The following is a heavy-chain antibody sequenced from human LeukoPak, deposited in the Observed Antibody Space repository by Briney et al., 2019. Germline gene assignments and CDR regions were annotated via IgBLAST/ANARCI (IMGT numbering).Heavy chain of an antibody. CDR1: GFTFSNFA. Sequence: GGSLRLSCAASGFTFSNFAMHWVRQAPGKGLEWVAIISYDGSNKYYADSVKGRFTISRDNTKNTLYLQMNSLRAEDTAVYYCARVLGRSSSWSPLGYWGQGTLVTVSS. D-gene: IGHD6-13*01. CDR2: ISYDGSNK. V-gene: IGHV3-30*04. CDR3: ARVLGRSSSWSPLGY. J-gene: IGHJ4*02.